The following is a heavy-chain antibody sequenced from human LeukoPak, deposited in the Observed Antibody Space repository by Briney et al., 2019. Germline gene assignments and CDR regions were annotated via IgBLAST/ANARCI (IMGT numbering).Heavy chain of an antibody. CDR1: GYTFTSYD. J-gene: IGHJ5*02. Sequence: ASVKVSCKASGYTFTSYDINWVRQAPGQGLEWMGWMNPNSGNTGYAQKSQARDTMTRNTSISTAYMELSSLRSEDPAVYYCARGVQGPLGDWFDPWGQGTLVTVSS. CDR3: ARGVQGPLGDWFDP. CDR2: MNPNSGNT. D-gene: IGHD1-1*01. V-gene: IGHV1-8*01.